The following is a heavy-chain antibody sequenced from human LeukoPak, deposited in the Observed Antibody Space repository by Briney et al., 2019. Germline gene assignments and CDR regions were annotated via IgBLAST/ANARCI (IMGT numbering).Heavy chain of an antibody. CDR1: GFTFSSYG. Sequence: GGSLRLSCAASGFTFSSYGMHWVRQAPGKGLEWVAFIRYDGSNKYYADSMKGRFTISRDNSENTVYLQMSSLRAEDTAVYYCARDFSGVDYFDYWGQGTLVTVSS. V-gene: IGHV3-30*02. CDR3: ARDFSGVDYFDY. J-gene: IGHJ4*02. D-gene: IGHD3-10*01. CDR2: IRYDGSNK.